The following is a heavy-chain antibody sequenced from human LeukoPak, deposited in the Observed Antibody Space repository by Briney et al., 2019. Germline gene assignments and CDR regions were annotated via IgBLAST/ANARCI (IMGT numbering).Heavy chain of an antibody. J-gene: IGHJ4*02. CDR3: ARAGYCSGTSCLFDY. CDR2: INWNGGST. D-gene: IGHD2-2*01. CDR1: GFTFDDYG. V-gene: IGHV3-20*04. Sequence: GGSLRLSCAASGFTFDDYGMSWVRQAPGKGLEWVSGINWNGGSTGYADSVEGRFTISRDNAKNSLYLQMNSLRAEDTALYYCARAGYCSGTSCLFDYWGQGTLVTVSS.